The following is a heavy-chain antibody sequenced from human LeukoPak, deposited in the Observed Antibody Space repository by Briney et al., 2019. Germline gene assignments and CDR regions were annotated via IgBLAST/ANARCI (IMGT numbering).Heavy chain of an antibody. CDR1: GFTFNNFV. D-gene: IGHD6-6*01. Sequence: GGSLRLSCTASGFTFNNFVMSWVRQAPGKGLEWVSAISGGGGSTYYADSVKGRFTISRDNSKNTLFLQMGSLRAEDMAVYYCARGGSIAARPIDYWGQGTLVTVSS. J-gene: IGHJ4*02. CDR3: ARGGSIAARPIDY. CDR2: ISGGGGST. V-gene: IGHV3-23*01.